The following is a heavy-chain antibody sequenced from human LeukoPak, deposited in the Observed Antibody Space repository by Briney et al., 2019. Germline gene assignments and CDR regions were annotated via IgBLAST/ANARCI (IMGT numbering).Heavy chain of an antibody. V-gene: IGHV3-9*03. Sequence: GGSLRLSCAASGFTFDDYAMHWVRQAPGKGLEWVSGISWNSVSRGYADSVKGRFTISRDNAKNSLYLQMNSLRAEDMALYYCAKDSSSSGWFRRFDYWGQGTLVTVSS. J-gene: IGHJ4*02. CDR2: ISWNSVSR. CDR1: GFTFDDYA. D-gene: IGHD6-19*01. CDR3: AKDSSSSGWFRRFDY.